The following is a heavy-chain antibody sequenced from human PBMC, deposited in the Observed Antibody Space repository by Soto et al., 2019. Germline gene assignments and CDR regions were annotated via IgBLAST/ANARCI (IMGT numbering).Heavy chain of an antibody. D-gene: IGHD6-6*01. CDR2: INAGNGNT. V-gene: IGHV1-3*01. Sequence: ASVKVSCKASGYTFTSYAMHWVRQAPGQRLEWMGWINAGNGNTKYSQKFQGRVTITRDTSASTAYMELSSLRSEDTAVYYCARIAGREYSSSSPLAPWGQGTLVTVSS. CDR3: ARIAGREYSSSSPLAP. CDR1: GYTFTSYA. J-gene: IGHJ5*02.